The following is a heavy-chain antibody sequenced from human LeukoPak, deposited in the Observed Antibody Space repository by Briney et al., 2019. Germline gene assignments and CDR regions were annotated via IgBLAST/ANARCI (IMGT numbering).Heavy chain of an antibody. V-gene: IGHV3-20*04. D-gene: IGHD1-26*01. J-gene: IGHJ6*03. CDR2: INWNGGST. CDR3: AKIVGATLDNYYYYYMDV. Sequence: GGSLRLSCAASGFTFDDYGVSWVRQAPGKGLEWVSGINWNGGSTGYADSVKGRFTISRDNAKNSLYLQMNSLRAEDTALYYCAKIVGATLDNYYYYYMDVWGKGTTVTVSS. CDR1: GFTFDDYG.